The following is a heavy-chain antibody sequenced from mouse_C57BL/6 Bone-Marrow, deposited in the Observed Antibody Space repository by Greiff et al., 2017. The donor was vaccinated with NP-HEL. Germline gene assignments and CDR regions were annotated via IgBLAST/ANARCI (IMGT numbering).Heavy chain of an antibody. CDR3: ARTTVALDGAMDY. J-gene: IGHJ4*01. V-gene: IGHV1-7*01. CDR1: GYTFTSYW. Sequence: VKLMESGAELAKPGASVKLSCKASGYTFTSYWMHWVKQRPGQGLEWIGYINPSSGYTKYNQKFKDKATLTADKSSSTAYMQLSSLTYEDSAVYYCARTTVALDGAMDYWGQGTSVTVSS. D-gene: IGHD1-1*01. CDR2: INPSSGYT.